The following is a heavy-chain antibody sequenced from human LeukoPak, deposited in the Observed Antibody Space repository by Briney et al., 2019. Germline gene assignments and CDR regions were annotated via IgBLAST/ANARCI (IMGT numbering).Heavy chain of an antibody. V-gene: IGHV1-18*01. D-gene: IGHD6-19*01. Sequence: ASVKVSCKASGYTFTSYDINWVRQATGQGLEWMGWISTYNGNTIYAQKLQGRVTLTTDTSTSTAYVELRSLRSDDTAVYYCAREGTSGWHGGDHWGQGTLVTVSS. J-gene: IGHJ4*02. CDR1: GYTFTSYD. CDR2: ISTYNGNT. CDR3: AREGTSGWHGGDH.